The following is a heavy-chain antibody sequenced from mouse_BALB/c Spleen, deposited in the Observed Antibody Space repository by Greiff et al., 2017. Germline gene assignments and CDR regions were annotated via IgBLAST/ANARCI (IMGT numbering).Heavy chain of an antibody. CDR3: TRSPYYGSSDGYFDV. J-gene: IGHJ1*01. V-gene: IGHV1S81*02. CDR2: INPSNGGT. CDR1: GYTFTSYY. D-gene: IGHD1-1*01. Sequence: VQLQQSGAELVKPGTSVKLSCKASGYTFTSYYMYWVKQRPGQGLEWIGEINPSNGGTNFNEKFKSKATLTVDKSSSTAYMQLSSLTSEDSAVYYCTRSPYYGSSDGYFDVWGAGTTVTVSS.